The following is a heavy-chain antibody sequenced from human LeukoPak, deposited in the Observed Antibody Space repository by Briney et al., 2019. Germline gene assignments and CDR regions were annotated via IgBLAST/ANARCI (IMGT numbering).Heavy chain of an antibody. Sequence: GGYLRLYCAASGFTFSRYAMHWVRQAPGKGLEYVSAISSNGGNTYYANSVKGRFTISRDNSKNTLYLQMGSLRAEDMAVYYCARELNNWDYDYWGQGTLVTVSS. D-gene: IGHD1-7*01. CDR3: ARELNNWDYDY. CDR1: GFTFSRYA. CDR2: ISSNGGNT. V-gene: IGHV3-64*01. J-gene: IGHJ4*02.